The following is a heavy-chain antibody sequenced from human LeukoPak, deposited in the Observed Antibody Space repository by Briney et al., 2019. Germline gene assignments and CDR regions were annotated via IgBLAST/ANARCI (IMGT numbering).Heavy chain of an antibody. D-gene: IGHD5-24*01. V-gene: IGHV1-46*01. CDR1: GYTFTGYY. CDR2: INPSGGST. Sequence: ASVKVSCKASGYTFTGYYMHWVRQAPGQGLEWMGIINPSGGSTSYAQKFQGRVTMTRDMSTSTVYMELSSLRSEDTAVYYCARGMATYAFDIWGQGTMVTVSS. J-gene: IGHJ3*02. CDR3: ARGMATYAFDI.